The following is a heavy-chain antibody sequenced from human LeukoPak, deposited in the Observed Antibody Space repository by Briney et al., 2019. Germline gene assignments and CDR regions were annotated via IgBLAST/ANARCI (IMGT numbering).Heavy chain of an antibody. CDR2: IKQDGSEK. V-gene: IGHV3-7*03. CDR1: GFTFSSYW. D-gene: IGHD6-6*01. J-gene: IGHJ4*02. CDR3: AKDRPDHIAARWPYYFDY. Sequence: PGGSLRLSCAASGFTFSSYWMSWVRQAPGKGLEWVANIKQDGSEKYYVDSVKGRFTISRDNAKNSLYLQMNSLRAEDTAVYYCAKDRPDHIAARWPYYFDYWGQGTLVTVSS.